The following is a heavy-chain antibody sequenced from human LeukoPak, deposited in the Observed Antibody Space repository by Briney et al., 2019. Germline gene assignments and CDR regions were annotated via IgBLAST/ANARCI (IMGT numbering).Heavy chain of an antibody. CDR1: GFSFNDYA. CDR2: ISGSGGTT. V-gene: IGHV3-23*01. Sequence: GGSLRLSCAASGFSFNDYAMSWVRQPPGKGLEWVSSISGSGGTTLYADSVKGRFTISKDNSKNTLYLQMNSLRVEDTAVYYCARESSGSYFFYWGQGTMVTVSS. CDR3: ARESSGSYFFY. J-gene: IGHJ4*02. D-gene: IGHD1-26*01.